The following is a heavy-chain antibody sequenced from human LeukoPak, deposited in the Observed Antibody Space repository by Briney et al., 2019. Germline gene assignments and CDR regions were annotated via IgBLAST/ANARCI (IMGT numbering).Heavy chain of an antibody. CDR1: GFTFSSYG. V-gene: IGHV3-30*18. Sequence: GRSLRLSCAASGFTFSSYGMHWVRQAPGEGLEWVAVISIDGSNKYYADSVKGRFTISRDNSKNTLYLQMNSLRPEDTAVYYCTKDGQGLTYYFDYWGQGTLVTVSS. D-gene: IGHD3-9*01. CDR3: TKDGQGLTYYFDY. CDR2: ISIDGSNK. J-gene: IGHJ4*02.